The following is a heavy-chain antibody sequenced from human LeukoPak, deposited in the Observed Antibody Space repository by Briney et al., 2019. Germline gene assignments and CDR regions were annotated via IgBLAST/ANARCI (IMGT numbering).Heavy chain of an antibody. V-gene: IGHV3-7*01. CDR2: MKQDGSEK. D-gene: IGHD6-13*01. Sequence: GGSLRLSCAASGFTFSNSWVSWVRQAPGKGLEWVTNMKQDGSEKYYVDSVKGRFTISRDNAKNSLYLQMNSLRAEDTAVYYCARDSAGFDYWGQGALVTVSS. CDR1: GFTFSNSW. CDR3: ARDSAGFDY. J-gene: IGHJ4*02.